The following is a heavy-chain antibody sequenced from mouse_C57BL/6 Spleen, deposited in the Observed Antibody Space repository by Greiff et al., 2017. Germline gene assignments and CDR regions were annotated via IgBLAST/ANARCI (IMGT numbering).Heavy chain of an antibody. D-gene: IGHD1-1*01. J-gene: IGHJ2*01. CDR2: IHPNSGST. V-gene: IGHV1-64*01. CDR1: GYTFTSYW. CDR3: ANYYGSSYVGY. Sequence: QVQLQQPGAELVKPGASVKLSCKASGYTFTSYWMHWMKQRPGQGLEWIGMIHPNSGSTNYNEKFKSKATLNVDKSSSTAYMQLSSLTSEDSAVYYCANYYGSSYVGYWGQGTTLTVSS.